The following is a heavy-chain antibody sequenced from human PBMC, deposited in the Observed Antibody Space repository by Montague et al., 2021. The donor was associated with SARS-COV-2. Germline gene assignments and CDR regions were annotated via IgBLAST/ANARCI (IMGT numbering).Heavy chain of an antibody. Sequence: SLRLSCPASGFTFRRYSMHWVRQAPGKGLAWVSSLSISGTYIYYADSVKGRFTISRDNAENSLFLQMNSLRAEDTAVYYCSRELSLGYPEGVDYWGQGTLVTVSS. V-gene: IGHV3-21*01. CDR3: SRELSLGYPEGVDY. D-gene: IGHD1-1*01. CDR1: GFTFRRYS. J-gene: IGHJ4*02. CDR2: LSISGTYI.